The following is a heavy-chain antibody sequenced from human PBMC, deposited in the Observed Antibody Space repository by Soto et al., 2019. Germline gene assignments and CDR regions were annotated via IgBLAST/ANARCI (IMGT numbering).Heavy chain of an antibody. Sequence: QVQLVQSGAAVKKPGASVKVSCKASGYTFTSYAMHWVRQAPGQRLEWMGWINAGNGNTKYSQKFQGRVTITRDTSASTAYMELSSLRSEDTAVYYCARVDGYSYGLHGMDVWGQGTTVTVSS. CDR3: ARVDGYSYGLHGMDV. D-gene: IGHD5-18*01. CDR2: INAGNGNT. CDR1: GYTFTSYA. J-gene: IGHJ6*02. V-gene: IGHV1-3*01.